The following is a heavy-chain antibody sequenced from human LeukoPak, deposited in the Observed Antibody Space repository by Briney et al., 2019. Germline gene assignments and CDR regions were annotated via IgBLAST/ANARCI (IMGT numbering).Heavy chain of an antibody. CDR3: ARATLWDSSGYYYPNFDY. D-gene: IGHD3-22*01. V-gene: IGHV4-59*01. CDR2: IYYSGST. Sequence: SETLSLTCTVSGGSISSYYWSWLRQPPGKGLEWIGYIYYSGSTNYNPSLKSRVTISVDTSKNQFSLKLSSVTAADTAVYYCARATLWDSSGYYYPNFDYWGQGTLVTVSS. CDR1: GGSISSYY. J-gene: IGHJ4*02.